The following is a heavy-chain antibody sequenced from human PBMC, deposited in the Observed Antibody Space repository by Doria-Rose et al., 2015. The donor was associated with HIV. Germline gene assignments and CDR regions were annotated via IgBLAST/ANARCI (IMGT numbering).Heavy chain of an antibody. CDR2: IFSDDER. V-gene: IGHV2-26*01. J-gene: IGHJ4*02. CDR1: GVSLSSPGMG. D-gene: IGHD6-13*01. Sequence: QESGPVLVKPTETLTLTCTVSGVSLSSPGMGVSWIRQPPGKALEWLANIFSDDERSYRTSLKSRLTISSGPSKSQVVLTMTDMDPVDTATYYCARIKSSRWYHKYYFDFWGQGTLVIVSA. CDR3: ARIKSSRWYHKYYFDF.